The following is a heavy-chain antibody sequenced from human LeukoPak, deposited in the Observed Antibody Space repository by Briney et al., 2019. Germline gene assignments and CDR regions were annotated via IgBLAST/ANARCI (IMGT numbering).Heavy chain of an antibody. Sequence: GGSLRLSCAVSGLTFSSSWMDWVRQAPGKGLEWVSSISSSSSYIYYADSVKGRFTISRDNAKNSLYLQMNSLRAEDTAVYYCARGPYYDFWSGYRYFDYWGQGTLVTVSS. J-gene: IGHJ4*02. D-gene: IGHD3-3*01. CDR3: ARGPYYDFWSGYRYFDY. V-gene: IGHV3-21*01. CDR1: GLTFSSSW. CDR2: ISSSSSYI.